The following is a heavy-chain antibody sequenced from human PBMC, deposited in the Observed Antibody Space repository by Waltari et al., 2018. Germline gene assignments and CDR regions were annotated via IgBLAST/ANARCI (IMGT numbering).Heavy chain of an antibody. CDR3: ARGEMANWVYFDY. CDR2: IYYTGST. CDR1: GGSINNYH. D-gene: IGHD1-1*01. V-gene: IGHV4-59*08. J-gene: IGHJ4*02. Sequence: PSETLSLTCTISGGSINNYHWSWFRQPPGKGLEWIAYIYYTGSTNYNPSLRGRVTMSLDTSKNQFSLNLSAVTAADTAFYCCARGEMANWVYFDYWGQGTLVTVSS.